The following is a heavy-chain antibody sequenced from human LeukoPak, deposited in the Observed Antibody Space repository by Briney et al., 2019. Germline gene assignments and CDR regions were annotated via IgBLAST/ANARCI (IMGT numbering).Heavy chain of an antibody. V-gene: IGHV3-23*01. CDR1: GFTSSSYT. J-gene: IGHJ4*02. Sequence: SGGSLRLSCAASGFTSSSYTMSWVRQAPRKGLEWISVISASGGTTYYADSVKGRFTISRDNSKNTLYLQMNSLRAEDTAVYYCAKDRGTSTKFYDYWGQGTLVTVSS. D-gene: IGHD3-10*01. CDR2: ISASGGTT. CDR3: AKDRGTSTKFYDY.